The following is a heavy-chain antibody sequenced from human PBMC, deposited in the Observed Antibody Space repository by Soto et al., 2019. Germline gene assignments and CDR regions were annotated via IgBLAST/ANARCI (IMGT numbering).Heavy chain of an antibody. J-gene: IGHJ4*02. CDR2: IWYDGSEK. V-gene: IGHV3-33*01. D-gene: IGHD5-18*01. Sequence: PGGSLRLSCAGTGFTFSSYGIHWVRKAPGKGLEWVAVIWYDGSEKYYADSVKGRFTISRDNPKNMVYLLMSSLRAEDTDLYYCARLGKLWSIDYWGQGTLVTVSS. CDR1: GFTFSSYG. CDR3: ARLGKLWSIDY.